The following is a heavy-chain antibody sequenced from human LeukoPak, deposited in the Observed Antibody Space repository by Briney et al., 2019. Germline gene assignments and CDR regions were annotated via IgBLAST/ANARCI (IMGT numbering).Heavy chain of an antibody. CDR1: GFTFDDYA. CDR3: ANAGDDSSGPGGY. V-gene: IGHV3-9*01. J-gene: IGHJ4*02. Sequence: PGGSLRLSCAASGFTFDDYAMHWVRQAPGKGLEWVSGISWNSGSIGYADSVKGRFTISRDNAKNSLYLQMNSLRAEDTALYYCANAGDDSSGPGGYWGQGTLATVSS. CDR2: ISWNSGSI. D-gene: IGHD3-22*01.